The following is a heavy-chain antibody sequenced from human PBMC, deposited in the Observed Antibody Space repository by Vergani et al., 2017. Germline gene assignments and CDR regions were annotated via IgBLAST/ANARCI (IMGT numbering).Heavy chain of an antibody. Sequence: EVQLVESGGGLVQPGGSLRLSCAASGFTFSSYAMSWVRQAPGKGLEWVSAISGSGGSTYYADSVKGRFTISRDNSKNTLYLQMNSLRAEDTAVYYCAKNWRDYIWVSYSAFDIWGQGRMVTVSS. CDR3: AKNWRDYIWVSYSAFDI. CDR1: GFTFSSYA. J-gene: IGHJ3*02. CDR2: ISGSGGST. V-gene: IGHV3-23*04. D-gene: IGHD3-16*01.